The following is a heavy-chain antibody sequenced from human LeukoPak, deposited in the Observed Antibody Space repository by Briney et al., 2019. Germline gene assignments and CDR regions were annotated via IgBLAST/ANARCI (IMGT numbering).Heavy chain of an antibody. Sequence: GGSLRLSSAASGFTFRTYAMNWVRQAPGKGLEWVSTISGSGGSTYYADSVKGRFTISRDNSKNTLYLQMNNLRAEDTALYFCARDINPFAYWGQGTLVTVSS. CDR2: ISGSGGST. CDR1: GFTFRTYA. V-gene: IGHV3-23*01. CDR3: ARDINPFAY. J-gene: IGHJ4*02.